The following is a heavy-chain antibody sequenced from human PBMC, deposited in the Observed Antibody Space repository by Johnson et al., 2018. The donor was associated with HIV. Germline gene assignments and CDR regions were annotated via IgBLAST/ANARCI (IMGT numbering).Heavy chain of an antibody. CDR1: GFTFRNFG. V-gene: IGHV3-30*02. CDR3: AKCGKLLWSGDNDGFDI. J-gene: IGHJ3*02. CDR2: IRYDGSSE. D-gene: IGHD3-10*02. Sequence: VQVVESGGGVVQPGGSLRLSCATSGFTFRNFGMHWVRQAPGKGLEWVSFIRYDGSSEYYADSVKGRFTISRDTPKNTLFLQMNSLRAEDTAVYYCAKCGKLLWSGDNDGFDIWGQGTMVTVSS.